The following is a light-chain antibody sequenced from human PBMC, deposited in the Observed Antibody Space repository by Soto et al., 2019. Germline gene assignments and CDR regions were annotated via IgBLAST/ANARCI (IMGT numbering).Light chain of an antibody. V-gene: IGLV2-11*01. J-gene: IGLJ3*02. CDR1: SSDVGGYNF. Sequence: QSVLTQPRSVSGSPGQSVTISCSGSSSDVGGYNFVSWYQQHPGKAPKLMIYDVSKRPSGVPGRFSGSKSGSTASLTISGLQAEDEADYYCCSNAGSYTWVFGGGTKVTVL. CDR2: DVS. CDR3: CSNAGSYTWV.